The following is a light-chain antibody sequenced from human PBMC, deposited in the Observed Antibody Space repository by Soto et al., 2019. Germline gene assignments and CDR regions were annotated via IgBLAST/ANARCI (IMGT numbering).Light chain of an antibody. V-gene: IGLV1-40*01. CDR1: SSNIGARYD. CDR3: QSYDSSLKDVV. Sequence: QSVLTQPPSVSGAPGQRVTISCTGSSSNIGARYDVHWYQQLPGTAPKLLIYGYNNRPSGVPDRFSGSKSGTSASLAITGLQAEDEAVYYCQSYDSSLKDVVFGGGTKLTVL. CDR2: GYN. J-gene: IGLJ2*01.